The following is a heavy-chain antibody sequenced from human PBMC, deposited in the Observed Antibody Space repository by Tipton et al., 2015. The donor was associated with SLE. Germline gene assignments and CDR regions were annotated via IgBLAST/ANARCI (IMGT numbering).Heavy chain of an antibody. Sequence: LSLTCAVYGGSFSGYYWSWIRQPPGKGLEWIGEINHSGSTNYNPSLKSRVTISVDTSKNQFSLKLSSATAADTAVYYCARLDFDYGDREGAFDIWGQGTMVTVSS. CDR3: ARLDFDYGDREGAFDI. CDR1: GGSFSGYY. V-gene: IGHV4-34*01. J-gene: IGHJ3*02. CDR2: INHSGST. D-gene: IGHD4-17*01.